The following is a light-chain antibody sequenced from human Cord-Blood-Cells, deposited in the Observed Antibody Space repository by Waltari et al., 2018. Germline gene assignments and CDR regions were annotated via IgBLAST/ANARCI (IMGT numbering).Light chain of an antibody. CDR2: EVS. CDR1: SSDVGGYNL. V-gene: IGLV2-23*02. J-gene: IGLJ3*02. Sequence: QSALTQPASVSGSPGQSITIPCPGTSSDVGGYNLVPWYQQHPGKAPKLMIYEVSKRPSGVSNRFSGSKSGNTASLTISGLQAEDEADYYCCSYAGSSTWVFGGGTKLTVL. CDR3: CSYAGSSTWV.